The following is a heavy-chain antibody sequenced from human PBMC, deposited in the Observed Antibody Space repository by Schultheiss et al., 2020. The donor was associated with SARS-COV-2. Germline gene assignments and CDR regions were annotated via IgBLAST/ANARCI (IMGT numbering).Heavy chain of an antibody. D-gene: IGHD6-6*01. Sequence: SETLSLTCAVYGGSFSGYYWSWIRQPPGKGLEWIGEINHSGSTNYNPSLKSRVTISVDTSKNQFSLKLSSVTAADTAVYYCARAARPADYGMDVWGQGTTVTVSS. V-gene: IGHV4-34*01. CDR2: INHSGST. CDR1: GGSFSGYY. J-gene: IGHJ6*02. CDR3: ARAARPADYGMDV.